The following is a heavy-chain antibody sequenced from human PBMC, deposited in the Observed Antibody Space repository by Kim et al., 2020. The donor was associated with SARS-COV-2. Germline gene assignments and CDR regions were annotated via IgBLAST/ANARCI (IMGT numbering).Heavy chain of an antibody. CDR3: AKSAYDILTGYYITYFD. Sequence: GGSLRLSCAASGFTFSSYGMHWVRQAPGKGLEWVAVISYDGSNKYYADSVKGRFTISRDNSKNTLYLRMNSLIAEDTAVYYCAKSAYDILTGYYITYFD. CDR2: ISYDGSNK. D-gene: IGHD3-9*01. CDR1: GFTFSSYG. J-gene: IGHJ4*01. V-gene: IGHV3-30*18.